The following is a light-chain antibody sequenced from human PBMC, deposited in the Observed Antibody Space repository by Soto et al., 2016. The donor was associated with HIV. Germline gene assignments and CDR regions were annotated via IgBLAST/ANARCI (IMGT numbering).Light chain of an antibody. CDR2: SAS. V-gene: IGKV1-6*01. Sequence: AIQMTQSPSSLSASVGDRVTITCRASQGIKNELGWYQQKPGKAPKLLIHSASSLGSGVPSRFSGSGSGTDFTLTISSLQPEDSASYFCLQDYTYPYTFGQGTKLEIK. J-gene: IGKJ2*01. CDR1: QGIKNE. CDR3: LQDYTYPYT.